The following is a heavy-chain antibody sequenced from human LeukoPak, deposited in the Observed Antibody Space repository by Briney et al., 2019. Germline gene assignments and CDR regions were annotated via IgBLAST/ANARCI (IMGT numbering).Heavy chain of an antibody. CDR3: ARPGRGALFEY. J-gene: IGHJ4*02. Sequence: RGESLKISCKGSGYSFSSYWIGWVRQMPGKGLEWTGIIYPADSDAKYSPSFQGHVSISADKSITTAYLQWSSLKASDTAMYYCARPGRGALFEYWGQGTLVTVSS. V-gene: IGHV5-51*01. D-gene: IGHD3-10*01. CDR1: GYSFSSYW. CDR2: IYPADSDA.